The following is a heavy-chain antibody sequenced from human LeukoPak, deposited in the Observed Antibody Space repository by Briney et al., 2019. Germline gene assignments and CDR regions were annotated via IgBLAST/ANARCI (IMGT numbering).Heavy chain of an antibody. J-gene: IGHJ5*02. Sequence: GGSLRLSCAASGFTFSSYAMTWVRQAPGKGLEWVSTISHSGGDTYYADSVKGRFTLSRDNSKNPLYLQMNSLSAEDTAVYYCANDLSLYTSSGFPLHPWGGETGVSVST. CDR1: GFTFSSYA. CDR3: ANDLSLYTSSGFPLHP. CDR2: ISHSGGDT. D-gene: IGHD6-6*01. V-gene: IGHV3-23*01.